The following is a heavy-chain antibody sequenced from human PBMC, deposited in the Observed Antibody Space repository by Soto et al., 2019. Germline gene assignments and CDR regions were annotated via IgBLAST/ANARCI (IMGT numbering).Heavy chain of an antibody. Sequence: QVQLVQSGAEVKKPGSSVKVSCKASGGTFSSYAISWVRQAPGQGLAWLGGIIPIFGTANYAQKFQGRVSITADACASTAYMVLRSLTSEYPAVYYCARALGGGYDLFYLYYWGQGTLVTVSS. CDR2: IIPIFGTA. V-gene: IGHV1-69*01. CDR1: GGTFSSYA. J-gene: IGHJ4*02. D-gene: IGHD5-12*01. CDR3: ARALGGGYDLFYLYY.